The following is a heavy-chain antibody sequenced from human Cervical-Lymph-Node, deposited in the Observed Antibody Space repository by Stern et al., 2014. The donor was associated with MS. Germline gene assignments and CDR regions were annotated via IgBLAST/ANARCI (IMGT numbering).Heavy chain of an antibody. CDR3: ARDGYFDSNDSLNM. CDR2: IHYSGST. V-gene: IGHV4-59*01. D-gene: IGHD3-22*01. Sequence: QVQLQESGPRVVKPSETLSLTCTVSGGSISTYYWSWIRQPPGQRLEWIGYIHYSGSTHYNPSLMSRVTMSVATSKNQFSLKLDSVTAADTAVYYCARDGYFDSNDSLNMWGQGTMVTVSS. J-gene: IGHJ3*02. CDR1: GGSISTYY.